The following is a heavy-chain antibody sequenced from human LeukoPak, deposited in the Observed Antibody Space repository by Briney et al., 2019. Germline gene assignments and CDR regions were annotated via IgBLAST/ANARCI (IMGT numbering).Heavy chain of an antibody. CDR3: ARDGRGAAAPDDAFDV. CDR1: GFTFTSHD. D-gene: IGHD2-2*01. J-gene: IGHJ3*01. V-gene: IGHV1-8*01. CDR2: MNPNSGAT. Sequence: ASVKVSCKTSGFTFTSHDHNWVRQAAGQGLEWMGWMNPNSGATGYAQKFQGRVTMTRDTSITTVYMELSSLTSEDTAVYYCARDGRGAAAPDDAFDVWGQGTMVTVSS.